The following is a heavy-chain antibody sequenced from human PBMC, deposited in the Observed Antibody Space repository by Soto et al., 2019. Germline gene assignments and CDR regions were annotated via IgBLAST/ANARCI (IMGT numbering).Heavy chain of an antibody. Sequence: QITLKESGPTLVKPTQTLTLTCTFSGFSFSTSGVGVGWIRQPPGKALEWLALIYWNDDRRYSPSLKSRLTLTKDTSKNPVYLTMTNMDPVDTATYYCVSGSFPNWFDPWGQGTLVTVSS. V-gene: IGHV2-5*01. CDR2: IYWNDDR. D-gene: IGHD3-10*01. J-gene: IGHJ5*02. CDR3: VSGSFPNWFDP. CDR1: GFSFSTSGVG.